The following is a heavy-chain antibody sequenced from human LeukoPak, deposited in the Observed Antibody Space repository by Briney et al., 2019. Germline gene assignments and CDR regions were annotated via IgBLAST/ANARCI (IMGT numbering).Heavy chain of an antibody. CDR2: IYYLGTT. CDR3: ARLLPYTRITIFGVAPTRKGYYYYMDV. Sequence: SETLSLTCTVSGASTRSNNYYWAWIRQPPGKGLEWIGSIYYLGTTYDNPSLKSRVTISIDTSKNQFSLKLRSVTASDTAVYYCARLLPYTRITIFGVAPTRKGYYYYMDVWGKGTTVTVSS. D-gene: IGHD3-3*01. J-gene: IGHJ6*03. CDR1: GASTRSNNYY. V-gene: IGHV4-39*01.